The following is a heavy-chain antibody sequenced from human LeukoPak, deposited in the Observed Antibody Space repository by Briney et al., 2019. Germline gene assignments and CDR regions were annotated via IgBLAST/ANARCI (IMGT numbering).Heavy chain of an antibody. CDR1: GGTFSSYA. D-gene: IGHD6-19*01. J-gene: IGHJ4*02. CDR2: IIPILGIA. V-gene: IGHV1-69*04. CDR3: AREAVAGTTPSDY. Sequence: ASVKVSCKASGGTFSSYAISWVRQAPGQGLEWMGRIIPILGIANYAQKFQGRVTITADKSTSTAYMELSSLRSEDTAVYYYAREAVAGTTPSDYWGQGTLVTVSS.